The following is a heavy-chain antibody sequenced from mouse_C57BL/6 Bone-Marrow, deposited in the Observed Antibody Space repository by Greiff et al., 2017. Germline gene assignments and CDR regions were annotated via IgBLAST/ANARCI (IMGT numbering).Heavy chain of an antibody. CDR3: TLRDY. J-gene: IGHJ2*01. CDR2: ILPGSGST. CDR1: GYTFTGYW. V-gene: IGHV1-9*01. Sequence: QVQLQQSGAELMKPGASVKLSCTATGYTFTGYWIEWVKQRPGHGLEWIGEILPGSGSTNDNEKCKGKATFTADTSSSTAYMQLSSLTTEDSAILYCTLRDYWGQGTTLTVSS.